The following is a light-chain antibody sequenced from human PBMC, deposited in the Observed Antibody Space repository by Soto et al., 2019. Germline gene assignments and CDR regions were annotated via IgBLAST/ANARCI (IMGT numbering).Light chain of an antibody. Sequence: DIPMTQSPSSLSASVGDRVTIECRASQDISTSLAWFQQEPGKAPRTLIYGATYRQTGVPSKFSGSGSGTHFTLTSNSLQPEDFATYYCQQYDTYPITFGQGTRLEIK. V-gene: IGKV1-16*02. CDR1: QDISTS. J-gene: IGKJ5*01. CDR3: QQYDTYPIT. CDR2: GAT.